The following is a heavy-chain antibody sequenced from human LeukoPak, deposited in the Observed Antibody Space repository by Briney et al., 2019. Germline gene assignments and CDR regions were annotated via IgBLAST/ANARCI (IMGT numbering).Heavy chain of an antibody. J-gene: IGHJ4*02. V-gene: IGHV3-11*01. D-gene: IGHD5-12*01. CDR3: ARDPGSGYEEHFDY. Sequence: GGSLRLSCAASGSTFSDYYMSWIRQAPGKGLEWVSYISSSGSTIYYADSVKGRFTISRDNAEDSLYLQMNSLRAEDTAVYYCARDPGSGYEEHFDYWGQGTLVTVSS. CDR1: GSTFSDYY. CDR2: ISSSGSTI.